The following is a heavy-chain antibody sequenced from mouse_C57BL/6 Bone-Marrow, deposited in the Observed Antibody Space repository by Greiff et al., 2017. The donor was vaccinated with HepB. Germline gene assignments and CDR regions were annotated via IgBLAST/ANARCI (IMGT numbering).Heavy chain of an antibody. CDR1: GFTFSNYW. CDR3: TTTVVGFYYAMDY. J-gene: IGHJ4*01. Sequence: EVKVVESGGGLVQPGGSMKLSCVASGFTFSNYWMNWVRQSPEKGLEWVAQIRLKSDNYATHYAESVKGRFTISRDDSKSSVYLQMNNLRAEDTGIYYCTTTVVGFYYAMDYWGQGTSVTVSS. CDR2: IRLKSDNYAT. V-gene: IGHV6-3*01. D-gene: IGHD1-1*01.